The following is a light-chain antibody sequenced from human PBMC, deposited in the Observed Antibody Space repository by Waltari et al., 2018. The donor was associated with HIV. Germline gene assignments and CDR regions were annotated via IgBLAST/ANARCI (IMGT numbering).Light chain of an antibody. J-gene: IGLJ2*01. CDR1: NSHIGSNS. V-gene: IGLV1-44*01. CDR2: SSN. Sequence: QSVLTQPPSASGTPGQRVTISCSGSNSHIGSNSVNWYQQLPGTPPKLLIYSSNQRPLGVPDRFSGSKSGTSASLAISGLQSEDEADYYCAAWDDSRNAHVVFGGGTKLTVL. CDR3: AAWDDSRNAHVV.